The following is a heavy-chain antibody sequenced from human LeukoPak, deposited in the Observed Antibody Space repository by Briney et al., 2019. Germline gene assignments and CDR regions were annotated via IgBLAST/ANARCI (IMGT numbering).Heavy chain of an antibody. Sequence: SETLFLTCTVSGGSISSYYWSWIRQPPGKGLEWIGEINHSGSTNYNPSLKSRVTISVDTSKNQFSLKLSSVTAADTAVYYCAREIYHYDSSAENEYGGQGTLVTVSS. CDR3: AREIYHYDSSAENEY. D-gene: IGHD3-22*01. V-gene: IGHV4-34*01. J-gene: IGHJ4*02. CDR2: INHSGST. CDR1: GGSISSYY.